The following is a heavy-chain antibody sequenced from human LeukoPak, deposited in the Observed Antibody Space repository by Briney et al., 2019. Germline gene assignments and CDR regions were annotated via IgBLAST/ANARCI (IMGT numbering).Heavy chain of an antibody. CDR3: ARDHRHGSTSHYYYYGMDV. D-gene: IGHD2-2*01. CDR2: INPNSGGT. CDR1: GYTFTGYY. J-gene: IGHJ6*02. V-gene: IGHV1-2*04. Sequence: ASVKVSCKASGYTFTGYYMHWVRQAPGQGLEWMGWINPNSGGTNYAQKFQGWVTMTRDTSISTAYMELSRLRSDDTAVYYCARDHRHGSTSHYYYYGMDVWGQGTTVTVSS.